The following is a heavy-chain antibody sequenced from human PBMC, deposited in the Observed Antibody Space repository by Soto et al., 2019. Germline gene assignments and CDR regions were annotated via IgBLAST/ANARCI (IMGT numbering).Heavy chain of an antibody. CDR2: TYYIGNT. D-gene: IGHD4-17*01. V-gene: IGHV4-39*02. Sequence: QLQLQESGPGLVKASETLSLTCTVSGGSISSRSSYWGWIRQTPGKGLEWIGSTYYIGNTYYNPPLQSRAAISIDSSKTRFSLKLNSVTTADTPVYSCGAQDYGAKGYYFETWGKGTLVTVSS. J-gene: IGHJ4*02. CDR3: GAQDYGAKGYYFET. CDR1: GGSISSRSSY.